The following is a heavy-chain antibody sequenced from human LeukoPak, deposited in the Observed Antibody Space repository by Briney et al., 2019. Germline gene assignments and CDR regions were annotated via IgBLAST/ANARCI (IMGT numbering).Heavy chain of an antibody. J-gene: IGHJ4*02. CDR2: ISSSSSTI. CDR3: ARAYGIAVAGPLDY. Sequence: GGSLRLSCAASVFTFSSYSMNWVRQAPGKGLEWVSYISSSSSTIYYADSVKGRFTISRDNAKNSLYLQMNSLRAEDTAVYYCARAYGIAVAGPLDYWGQGTLVTVSS. CDR1: VFTFSSYS. V-gene: IGHV3-48*01. D-gene: IGHD6-19*01.